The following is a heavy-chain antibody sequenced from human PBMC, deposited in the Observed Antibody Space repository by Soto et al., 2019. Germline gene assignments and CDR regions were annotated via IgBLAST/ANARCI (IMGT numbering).Heavy chain of an antibody. CDR1: GYTFTSYD. CDR3: ARERRDGYDN. D-gene: IGHD5-12*01. V-gene: IGHV1-8*01. J-gene: IGHJ4*02. Sequence: QVQLVQSGAEVKKPGASVKVSCKAPGYTFTSYDINWVRQATGQGLEWMGWMNPNSGNTAYAQKIQGRVTMSSNPSISTAYMELSSVRSEDTAVYYCARERRDGYDNWGQGPLVTVSS. CDR2: MNPNSGNT.